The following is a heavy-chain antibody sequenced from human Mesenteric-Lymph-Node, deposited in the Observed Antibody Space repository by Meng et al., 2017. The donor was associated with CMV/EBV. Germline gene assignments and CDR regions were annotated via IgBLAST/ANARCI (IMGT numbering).Heavy chain of an antibody. Sequence: GESLKISCAASGFTFSSYSMNWVRQAPGKGLEWVSGISGSGGSTYYADSVKGRFTISRDNSKNTLYLQMNSLRAEDTAVYFCARDLSLVAPPANYFDYWGQGTLVTVSS. CDR2: ISGSGGST. J-gene: IGHJ4*02. D-gene: IGHD2-2*01. V-gene: IGHV3-23*01. CDR3: ARDLSLVAPPANYFDY. CDR1: GFTFSSYS.